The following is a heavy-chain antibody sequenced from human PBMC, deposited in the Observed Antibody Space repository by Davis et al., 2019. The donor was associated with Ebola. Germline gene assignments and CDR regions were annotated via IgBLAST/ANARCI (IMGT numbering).Heavy chain of an antibody. CDR2: IYPGDSDT. CDR3: ARPWLQQNDAFDI. Sequence: PGGSLRLSCKGSGYTFTSYWIGWVRQMPGKGLEWMGIIYPGDSDTRYSPSFQGQVTISADKSISTAYLQWSSLKASDTAMYYCARPWLQQNDAFDIWGQGTMVTVSS. J-gene: IGHJ3*02. D-gene: IGHD5-18*01. CDR1: GYTFTSYW. V-gene: IGHV5-51*01.